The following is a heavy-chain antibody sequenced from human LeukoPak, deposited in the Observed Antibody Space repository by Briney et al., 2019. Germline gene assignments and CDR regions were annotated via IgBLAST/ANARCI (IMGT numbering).Heavy chain of an antibody. CDR2: INHSGST. Sequence: SETLSLTCAVYGGSFSGYYWSWIRQPPGKGLEWIGEINHSGSTNYNPSLKSRVTMSVDTSKKQFSLKLNSMTAADTAVYYCARGYYGGAVDSWGQGILVIVSS. J-gene: IGHJ4*02. D-gene: IGHD3-16*01. CDR1: GGSFSGYY. CDR3: ARGYYGGAVDS. V-gene: IGHV4-34*01.